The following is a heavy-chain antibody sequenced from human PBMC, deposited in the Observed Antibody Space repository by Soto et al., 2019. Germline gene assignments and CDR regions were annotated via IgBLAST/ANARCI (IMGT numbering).Heavy chain of an antibody. V-gene: IGHV1-69*13. J-gene: IGHJ6*02. CDR1: GGTFSSYA. CDR2: IIPIFGTA. Sequence: SVKVSCKASGGTFSSYAISWVRQAPGQGLEWMGGIIPIFGTANYAQKFQGRATITADESTSTAYMELSSLRSEDTAVYYCARSEMCCRGGSCYLVRYSGLDVWGQGTTVTVSS. D-gene: IGHD2-15*01. CDR3: ARSEMCCRGGSCYLVRYSGLDV.